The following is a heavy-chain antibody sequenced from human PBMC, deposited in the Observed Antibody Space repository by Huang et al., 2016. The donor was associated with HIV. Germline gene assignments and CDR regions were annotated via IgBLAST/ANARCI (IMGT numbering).Heavy chain of an antibody. CDR1: GFTFRDHP. D-gene: IGHD6-19*01. Sequence: QVQLVESGGGVVQPGRSLRLFCAVSGFTFRDHPMDWVLQGPGKGLEWGAVRSFDGRNKFYADFVRGRFTISRDNSKNILYLQLNSLTPADTSIYYCARDTTTVAGLDFWGQGALVTVSS. J-gene: IGHJ4*02. V-gene: IGHV3-30*14. CDR2: RSFDGRNK. CDR3: ARDTTTVAGLDF.